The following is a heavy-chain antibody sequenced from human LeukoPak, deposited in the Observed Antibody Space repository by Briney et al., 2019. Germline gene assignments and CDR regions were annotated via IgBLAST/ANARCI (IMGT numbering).Heavy chain of an antibody. CDR2: ISPYNGNT. J-gene: IGHJ4*02. Sequence: ASVKVSCKASGYTFSSHGNIWVRQAPGQGLEWMGWISPYNGNTKYAQKVQGRVTMTTDTSTSTAYMELSSLRAEDTAVYYCAKGDTTWELPHDYWGQGTLVTVSS. D-gene: IGHD1-26*01. CDR3: AKGDTTWELPHDY. V-gene: IGHV1-18*01. CDR1: GYTFSSHG.